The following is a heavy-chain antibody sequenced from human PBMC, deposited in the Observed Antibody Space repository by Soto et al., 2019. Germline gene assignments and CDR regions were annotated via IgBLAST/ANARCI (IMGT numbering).Heavy chain of an antibody. CDR2: ISWNSGSI. J-gene: IGHJ4*02. CDR1: GFTFDDYA. Sequence: DVQLVESGGGLVQPGRSLRLSCAASGFTFDDYAMHWVRQAPGKGLEWVSGISWNSGSIGYADSVKGRFTISRDNAKNSLYLQMNSLRAEDTALYYCAKDIAGVPAAMVYWGQGTLVTVSS. D-gene: IGHD2-2*01. CDR3: AKDIAGVPAAMVY. V-gene: IGHV3-9*01.